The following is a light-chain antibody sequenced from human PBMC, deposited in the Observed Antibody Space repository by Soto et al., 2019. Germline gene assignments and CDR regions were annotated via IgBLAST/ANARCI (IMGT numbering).Light chain of an antibody. V-gene: IGKV1-39*01. J-gene: IGKJ1*01. CDR2: AVS. CDR3: QQSHSRVT. CDR1: QSISRR. Sequence: IQMTQSPSSLSASVGDRVTITCLASQSISRRLSWYQQKPGKAPNLLIYAVSRLQSGVPSRFSGSGSGTDFTLSISSLQPEDFATYYCQQSHSRVTFGPAPNVDIK.